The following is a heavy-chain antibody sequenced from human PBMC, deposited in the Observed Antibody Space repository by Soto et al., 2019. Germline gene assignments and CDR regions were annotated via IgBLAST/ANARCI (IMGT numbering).Heavy chain of an antibody. CDR3: ARTRYYYDSSGYGYFDD. Sequence: GASVKVSCKASGGTFSSYAISWVRQAPGQGLEWMGGIIPIFGTANYAQKFQGRVTITADESTSTAYMELSSLRSEDTAVYYCARTRYYYDSSGYGYFDDWGQATRVTFSS. CDR2: IIPIFGTA. J-gene: IGHJ4*02. D-gene: IGHD3-22*01. CDR1: GGTFSSYA. V-gene: IGHV1-69*13.